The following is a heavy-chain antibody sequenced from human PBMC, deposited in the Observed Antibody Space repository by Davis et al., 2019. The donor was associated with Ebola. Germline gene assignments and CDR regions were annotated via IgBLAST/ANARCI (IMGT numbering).Heavy chain of an antibody. CDR3: ARGKTAQVYYFDS. CDR1: GFTFSSYA. CDR2: ISYDGSNK. D-gene: IGHD2-8*01. V-gene: IGHV3-30-3*01. Sequence: GASLKISCAASGFTFSSYAMHWLRQAPGKGLEWVAVISYDGSNKYYADSVKGRFTISRDNAKNSLYLQMNSLRAEGTAVYYCARGKTAQVYYFDSWGQGSLVTVSS. J-gene: IGHJ4*02.